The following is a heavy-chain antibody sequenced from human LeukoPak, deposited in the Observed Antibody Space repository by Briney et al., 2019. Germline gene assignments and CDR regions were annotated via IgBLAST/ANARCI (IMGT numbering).Heavy chain of an antibody. D-gene: IGHD3-10*01. Sequence: PGGSLRLSCAVSGFTVSSNYMSWVRQAPGKGLEWVSVIYSGGNTYYANSVKGRFTISRDNSKDTLYLQMNSLRAEDAALYYCAKVPLWFGDLSAFWGQGTLVSVSS. V-gene: IGHV3-53*01. CDR3: AKVPLWFGDLSAF. CDR1: GFTVSSNY. J-gene: IGHJ4*02. CDR2: IYSGGNT.